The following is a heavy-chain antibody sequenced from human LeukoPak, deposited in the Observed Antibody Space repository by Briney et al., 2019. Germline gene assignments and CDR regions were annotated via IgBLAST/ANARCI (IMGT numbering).Heavy chain of an antibody. CDR2: IYYSGST. J-gene: IGHJ5*02. CDR1: GGSISSYY. CDR3: AKTGDYYGSGSYRNWFDP. Sequence: PSETLSLTCTVSGGSISSYYWSWIRQPPGKGLEWIGYIYYSGSTNYNPSLKSRVTISVDTSKNQFSLKLSSVTAADTAAYYCAKTGDYYGSGSYRNWFDPWGQGTLVTVSS. D-gene: IGHD3-10*01. V-gene: IGHV4-59*08.